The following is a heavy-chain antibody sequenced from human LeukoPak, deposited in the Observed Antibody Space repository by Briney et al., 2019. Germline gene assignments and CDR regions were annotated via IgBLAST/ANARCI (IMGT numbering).Heavy chain of an antibody. CDR1: GYTFTVYY. V-gene: IGHV1-2*02. CDR2: ISPNSGGS. D-gene: IGHD6-19*01. CDR3: ARALGGMAGPFDS. J-gene: IGHJ4*02. Sequence: ASVKVSCKASGYTFTVYYIHWVRQAPGQGLEWMGWISPNSGGSDYAQKFQGRVTMTRDTSFSTAYMELSSLRSDDTAVYFCARALGGMAGPFDSWGQGTLVTVSS.